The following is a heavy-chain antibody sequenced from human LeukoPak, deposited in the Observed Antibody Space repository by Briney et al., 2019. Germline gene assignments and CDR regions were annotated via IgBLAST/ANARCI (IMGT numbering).Heavy chain of an antibody. D-gene: IGHD1-1*01. CDR3: AREGTTGFFDY. CDR1: GFTFSSYA. CDR2: ISNDGSDK. V-gene: IGHV3-30*04. J-gene: IGHJ4*02. Sequence: GGSLRLSCAASGFTFSSYAMHWVRQAPGKGLEWVAVISNDGSDKYYADSVKGRFTISRDNSNNTLYLQMNSLRAEDTAVYYCAREGTTGFFDYWGQGTLVTVSS.